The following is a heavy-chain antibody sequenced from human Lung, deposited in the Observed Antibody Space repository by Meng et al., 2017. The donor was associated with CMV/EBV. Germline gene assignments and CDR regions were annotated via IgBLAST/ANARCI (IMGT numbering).Heavy chain of an antibody. CDR2: IHPHRGDT. CDR1: GYTFIAHY. V-gene: IGHV1-2*02. D-gene: IGHD7-27*01. Sequence: ASVMVFCYASGYTFIAHYFLWVRQAPGQGLEWMGWIHPHRGDTNYAQQFQGRVTLNRDTSINTGYMELTRLTSDDTAVYYCARDNNWGPEYWGQGTVVTVSS. CDR3: ARDNNWGPEY. J-gene: IGHJ4*02.